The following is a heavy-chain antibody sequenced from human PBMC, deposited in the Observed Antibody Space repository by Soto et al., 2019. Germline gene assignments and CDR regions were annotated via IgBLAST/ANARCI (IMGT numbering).Heavy chain of an antibody. CDR1: GYSFAGYW. V-gene: IGHV5-10-1*01. CDR2: IDPSDSYT. Sequence: GESLKISCKGSGYSFAGYWITWVRQKPGKGLEWMGRIDPSDSYTNYSPSFQGHVTISADKSISTAYLQWSSLKASDTAMYYCARLYYYYYGLDVWGQGTTVTVSS. J-gene: IGHJ6*02. CDR3: ARLYYYYYGLDV.